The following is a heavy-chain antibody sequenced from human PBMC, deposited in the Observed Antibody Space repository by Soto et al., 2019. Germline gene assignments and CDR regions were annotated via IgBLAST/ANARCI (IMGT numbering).Heavy chain of an antibody. CDR1: GYTFTSYA. CDR2: INAGNGNT. J-gene: IGHJ5*02. V-gene: IGHV1-3*01. CDR3: AKEHNFDP. Sequence: ASVKVSCKASGYTFTSYAMHWVRQAPGQRLEWMGWINAGNGNTKYSQKFQGRVTITRDTSASTAYMELRSVTAADTAVYYCAKEHNFDPWGPGTLVTVPS.